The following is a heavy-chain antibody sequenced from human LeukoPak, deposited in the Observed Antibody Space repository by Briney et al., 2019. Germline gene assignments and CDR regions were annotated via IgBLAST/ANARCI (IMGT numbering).Heavy chain of an antibody. CDR1: GFTFGSYW. D-gene: IGHD5-18*01. Sequence: GGSLRLSCAASGFTFGSYWMSWVRQAPGKGLEWVANIKQGGSDKYYVDSVKGRFSISRDNAKNSLYLQMNSLRAEDTAVYYCARGGYTYGSSPYYFDYWGQGTLVTVSS. CDR3: ARGGYTYGSSPYYFDY. J-gene: IGHJ4*02. CDR2: IKQGGSDK. V-gene: IGHV3-7*01.